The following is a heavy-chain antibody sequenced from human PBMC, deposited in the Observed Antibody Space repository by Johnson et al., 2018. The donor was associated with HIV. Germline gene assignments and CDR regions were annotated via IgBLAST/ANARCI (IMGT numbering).Heavy chain of an antibody. Sequence: QVQLVESGGGLVQPGGSLRLSCAASGFTFSTYGMHWVRQAPGKGLEWVAFIRNDGSNTHFVESVKGRFTISRDNSKNTLYLQMNSLRAADTALYYCAKVNLGYCSGGSCYNAFDIWGQGTMVTVSS. CDR1: GFTFSTYG. D-gene: IGHD2-15*01. J-gene: IGHJ3*02. CDR3: AKVNLGYCSGGSCYNAFDI. CDR2: IRNDGSNT. V-gene: IGHV3-30*02.